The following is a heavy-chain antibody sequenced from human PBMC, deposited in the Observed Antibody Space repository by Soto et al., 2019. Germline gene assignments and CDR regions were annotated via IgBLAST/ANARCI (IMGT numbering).Heavy chain of an antibody. J-gene: IGHJ3*02. V-gene: IGHV1-3*01. CDR3: ARGDDSSGYLAFDI. Sequence: ASVKVSCKASGYTFTSYAMHWVRQAPGQRLEWMGWINAGNGNTKYSQKFQGRVTITRDTSASTAYMELRSLRSDDTAVYYCARGDDSSGYLAFDIWGQGTMVTVSS. D-gene: IGHD3-22*01. CDR1: GYTFTSYA. CDR2: INAGNGNT.